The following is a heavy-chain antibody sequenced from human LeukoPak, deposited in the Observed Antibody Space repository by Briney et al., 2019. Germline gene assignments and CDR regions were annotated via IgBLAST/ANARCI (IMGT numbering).Heavy chain of an antibody. J-gene: IGHJ3*02. CDR3: ARSPYCSGGSCYSGGAFDI. Sequence: SETLFLTCAVSGGSISTYYWSWIRQPPGKGLEWIGYIYYSGSTNYNPSLKSRVTVSVDTSKNQFSLKLSSVTAADTAVYYCARSPYCSGGSCYSGGAFDIWGQGTMVTVSS. CDR1: GGSISTYY. V-gene: IGHV4-59*01. CDR2: IYYSGST. D-gene: IGHD2-15*01.